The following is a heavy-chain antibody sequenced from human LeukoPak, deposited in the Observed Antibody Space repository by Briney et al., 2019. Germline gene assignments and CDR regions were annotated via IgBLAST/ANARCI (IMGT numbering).Heavy chain of an antibody. Sequence: ASVKVSCKASGYTFTGYYIHWVRQAPGQGLEWMGWINPNSGGTNSAQKFQGRVTMTRDTSISTAYMELSRLRSDDTAVYYCASFSGGSWRVDYWGQGTLVTVSS. CDR3: ASFSGGSWRVDY. D-gene: IGHD2-15*01. CDR1: GYTFTGYY. J-gene: IGHJ4*02. V-gene: IGHV1-2*02. CDR2: INPNSGGT.